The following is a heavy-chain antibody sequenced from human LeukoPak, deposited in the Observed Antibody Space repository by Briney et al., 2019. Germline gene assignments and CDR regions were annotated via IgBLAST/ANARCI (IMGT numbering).Heavy chain of an antibody. J-gene: IGHJ4*02. Sequence: SETLSLTCAVYGGSFSGYYWSWIRQPPGKGLEWIGEINHSGSTYYNPSLKSRVTISVDTSKNQFSLKLSSVTAADTAVYYCARDGRAGPVSFDYWGQGTLVTVSS. CDR3: ARDGRAGPVSFDY. V-gene: IGHV4-34*01. CDR1: GGSFSGYY. CDR2: INHSGST. D-gene: IGHD5-24*01.